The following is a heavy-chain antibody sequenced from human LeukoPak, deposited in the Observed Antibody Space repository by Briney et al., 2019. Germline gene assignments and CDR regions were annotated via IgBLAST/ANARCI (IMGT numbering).Heavy chain of an antibody. CDR1: GFSISSGYY. V-gene: IGHV4-61*01. Sequence: SETLSLTCTVSGFSISSGYYWGWIRQPPGKGLEWIGYIYYSGSTNYNPSLKSRVTISVDTSKNQFSLKLSSVTAADTAVYYCARGYQPLLPDYWGQGTLVTVSS. CDR2: IYYSGST. J-gene: IGHJ4*02. D-gene: IGHD2-2*01. CDR3: ARGYQPLLPDY.